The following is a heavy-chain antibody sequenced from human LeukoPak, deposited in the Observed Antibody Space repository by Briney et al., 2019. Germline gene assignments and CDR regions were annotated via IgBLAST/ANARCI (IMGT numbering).Heavy chain of an antibody. CDR1: GFTFSSYA. J-gene: IGHJ1*01. CDR2: ISGAGVVT. D-gene: IGHD5-12*01. CDR3: AGSSVATSEYFQH. Sequence: GGSLRLSCAASGFTFSSYAMSWVRQAPGKGLEWVSVISGAGVVTYYADSVKGRFTVSRDNSKNTLYLQMNSLGAEDTAVYYCAGSSVATSEYFQHWGQGTLVTVSS. V-gene: IGHV3-23*01.